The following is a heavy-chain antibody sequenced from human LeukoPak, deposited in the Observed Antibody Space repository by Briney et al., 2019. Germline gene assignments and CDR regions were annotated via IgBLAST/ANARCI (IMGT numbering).Heavy chain of an antibody. CDR3: ARSRYTARVSFDD. D-gene: IGHD5-18*01. Sequence: ASVKVSCKASGYTFTGYYMHWVRQAPGQGLEWMVRINPNSGGPNYAQKFQGRVTLTRDTSISTAYMEMSRLRSDETGVYYCARSRYTARVSFDDWSQGTLVTVSS. V-gene: IGHV1-2*01. CDR1: GYTFTGYY. J-gene: IGHJ4*02. CDR2: INPNSGGP.